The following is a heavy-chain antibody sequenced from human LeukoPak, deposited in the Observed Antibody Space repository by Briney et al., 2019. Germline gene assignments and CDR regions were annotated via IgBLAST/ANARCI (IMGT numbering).Heavy chain of an antibody. CDR2: IKQDGSEK. CDR3: ARDTWSGWTFDY. Sequence: GGSLRLSCAASGFTFSNYWMSWVRQAPGKGLEWVANIKQDGSEKYYVDSVKGRFTISRDNAKNSLYLQMNSLRAEDTAVYYCARDTWSGWTFDYWGQGTLVTVSS. V-gene: IGHV3-7*01. CDR1: GFTFSNYW. J-gene: IGHJ4*02. D-gene: IGHD6-19*01.